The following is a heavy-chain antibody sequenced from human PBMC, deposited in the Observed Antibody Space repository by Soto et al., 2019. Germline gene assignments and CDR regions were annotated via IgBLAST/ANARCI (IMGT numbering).Heavy chain of an antibody. CDR2: INPSGGST. CDR1: GYTFTSYY. V-gene: IGHV1-46*03. D-gene: IGHD3-3*01. Sequence: QVQLVQSGAEVKKPGASVKVSCKASGYTFTSYYMHWVRQAPGQGLEWMGIINPSGGSTSYAQKFQGRVTMTRDTSTSTVYMEQSSLRSEYTAVYYCARDPAYYDFWSGYYIWSDPWGQGTLVTVSS. CDR3: ARDPAYYDFWSGYYIWSDP. J-gene: IGHJ5*02.